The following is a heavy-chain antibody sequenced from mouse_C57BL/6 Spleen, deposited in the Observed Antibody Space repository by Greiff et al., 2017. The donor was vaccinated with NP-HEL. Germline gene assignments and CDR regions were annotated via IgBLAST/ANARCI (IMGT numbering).Heavy chain of an antibody. CDR1: GYTFTDYY. V-gene: IGHV1-19*01. J-gene: IGHJ2*01. Sequence: VQLQQSGPVLVKPGASVKMSCKASGYTFTDYYMNWVKQSHGKSLEWIGVINPYNGGTSSNKKFKGKATLTVDKSASTAYMELNSLTSEDSAVYYCARSSPRYYFDYWGQGTTLTVSS. CDR2: INPYNGGT. CDR3: ARSSPRYYFDY.